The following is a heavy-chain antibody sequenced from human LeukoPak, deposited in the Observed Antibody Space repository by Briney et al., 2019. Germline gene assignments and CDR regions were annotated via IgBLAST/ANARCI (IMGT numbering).Heavy chain of an antibody. CDR3: ARDTRYDFWSGYWPY. CDR2: INPNSGGT. Sequence: ASVKVSCKASGYTFTGYYMHWVRQAPGQGLEWMGWINPNSGGTNYAQKFQGRVTMTRDTSISTAYMELSRLRSDDTAVYYCARDTRYDFWSGYWPYWGQGTLVTVSS. V-gene: IGHV1-2*02. CDR1: GYTFTGYY. J-gene: IGHJ4*02. D-gene: IGHD3-3*01.